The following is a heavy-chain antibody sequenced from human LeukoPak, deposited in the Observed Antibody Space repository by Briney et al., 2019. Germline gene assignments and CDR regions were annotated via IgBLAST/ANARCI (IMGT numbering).Heavy chain of an antibody. CDR1: GGSISSSSYY. J-gene: IGHJ5*02. D-gene: IGHD2/OR15-2a*01. V-gene: IGHV4-39*01. CDR2: IYYSGST. Sequence: SETLSLTCTVSGGSISSSSYYWGWIRQPPGKGLEWIGSIYYSGSTYYNPSLKSRVTISVDTSKNQFSLKLSSVTAADTAVYYCARHGGRLKISGFDPWGQGTLVTVSS. CDR3: ARHGGRLKISGFDP.